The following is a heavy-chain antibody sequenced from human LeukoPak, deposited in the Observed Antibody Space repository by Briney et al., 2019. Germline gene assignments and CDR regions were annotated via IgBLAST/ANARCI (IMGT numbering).Heavy chain of an antibody. V-gene: IGHV4-59*01. J-gene: IGHJ6*03. Sequence: SETLSLTCTVSGGSFSSYYWTWIRQPPGKGLEWIGYIYYSGSTNYNPSLKSRVTISVDTSKNQFSLKLSSVTAADTAVYYCARESTGTTFDYYYYYYMDVWGKGTTVTVSS. D-gene: IGHD1-7*01. CDR3: ARESTGTTFDYYYYYYMDV. CDR1: GGSFSSYY. CDR2: IYYSGST.